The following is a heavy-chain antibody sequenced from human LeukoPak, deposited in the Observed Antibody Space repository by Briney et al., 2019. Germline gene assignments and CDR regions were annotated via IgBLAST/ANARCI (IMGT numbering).Heavy chain of an antibody. Sequence: PSETLSLTCTVSGGSISSSSYYWGWIRQPPGKGLEWIGSIYYSGSTYYNPSLKSRVTISVDTSKNQFSLKLSSVTAADTAVYYCASFYGGKALDYWGQGTLVTVSS. CDR2: IYYSGST. J-gene: IGHJ4*02. V-gene: IGHV4-39*01. CDR3: ASFYGGKALDY. D-gene: IGHD4-23*01. CDR1: GGSISSSSYY.